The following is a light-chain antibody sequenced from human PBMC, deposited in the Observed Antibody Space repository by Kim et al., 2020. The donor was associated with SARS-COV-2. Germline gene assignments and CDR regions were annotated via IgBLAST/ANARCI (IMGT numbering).Light chain of an antibody. V-gene: IGKV1-39*01. CDR1: QSIVRY. CDR2: GAS. CDR3: QQSYSSPWS. J-gene: IGKJ1*01. Sequence: AAVGDRVTITCRAAQSIVRYLNWYQQKPGKAPKLLIYGASTLKSGVPSRFSGSGSGTDFTLTMSSLQAEDFATYYCQQSYSSPWSFGQGTKVDIK.